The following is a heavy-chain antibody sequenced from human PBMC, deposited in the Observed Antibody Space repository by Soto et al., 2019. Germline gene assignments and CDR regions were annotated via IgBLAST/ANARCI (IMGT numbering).Heavy chain of an antibody. CDR1: GGSISSGDDF. CDR3: ARDRAKWKDYYYYGMDV. V-gene: IGHV4-30-4*01. CDR2: IYYSGST. Sequence: QVQLQESGPGLVKPSQTLSLTCTVSGGSISSGDDFWTWIRQPPGKCLEWIEYIYYSGSTYYNPSLKSRLTMSVATSKNQFSLKLSSVTAADTAVYYCARDRAKWKDYYYYGMDVWGQGTTVTVSS. J-gene: IGHJ6*02. D-gene: IGHD1-20*01.